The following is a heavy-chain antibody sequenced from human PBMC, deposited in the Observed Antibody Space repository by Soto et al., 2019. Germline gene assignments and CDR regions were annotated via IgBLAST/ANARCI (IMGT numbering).Heavy chain of an antibody. CDR3: SRARYCTSPSCYNHYYYGMAI. V-gene: IGHV1-18*04. CDR2: IGVYNGKT. CDR1: GYTFTKYG. J-gene: IGHJ6*02. D-gene: IGHD2-2*02. Sequence: QEQLVQSGGEVKKPGASVRVSCKASGYTFTKYGITWVRQAPGQGLEWMGWIGVYNGKTNYARKLQGRVIMTADTSASTVYMELRSLRADDPAVYYCSRARYCTSPSCYNHYYYGMAIWGQGTTVSVSS.